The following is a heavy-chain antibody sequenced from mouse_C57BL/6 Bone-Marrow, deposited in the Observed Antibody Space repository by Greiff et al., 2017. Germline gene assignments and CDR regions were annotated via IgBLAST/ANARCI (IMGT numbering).Heavy chain of an antibody. CDR2: IDPENGDT. D-gene: IGHD1-1*01. CDR3: TTLGGTTGTDY. CDR1: GFNIKDDY. V-gene: IGHV14-4*01. Sequence: VQLQQSGAELVRPGASVKLSCTASGFNIKDDYMHWVKQRPEQGLEWIGWIDPENGDTEYASKFQGKATITADTSSNTAYLQLSSLTSEDTAVYYCTTLGGTTGTDYWGQGTTLTVSS. J-gene: IGHJ2*01.